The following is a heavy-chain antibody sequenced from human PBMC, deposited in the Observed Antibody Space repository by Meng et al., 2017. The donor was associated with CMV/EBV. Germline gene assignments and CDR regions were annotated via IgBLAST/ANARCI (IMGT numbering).Heavy chain of an antibody. Sequence: GGSLRLSCAASGFTFSSYAMHWVRQAPGKGLEYVSAISSNGGSTYYADSVKGRFTISRDNSKNTLYLQMSSLRAEDTAVYYCASLSVPIIVVPAAMRPDYWGQGTLVTVSS. CDR2: ISSNGGST. CDR1: GFTFSSYA. D-gene: IGHD2-2*01. CDR3: ASLSVPIIVVPAAMRPDY. J-gene: IGHJ4*02. V-gene: IGHV3-64*02.